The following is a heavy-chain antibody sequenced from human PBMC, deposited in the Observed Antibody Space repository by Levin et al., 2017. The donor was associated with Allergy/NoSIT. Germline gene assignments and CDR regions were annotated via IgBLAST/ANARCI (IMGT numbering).Heavy chain of an antibody. CDR2: IYYSGST. Sequence: TLSLTCTVSGGSISSGGYYWSWIRQHPGKGLEWIGYIYYSGSTYYNPSLKSRVTISVDTSKNQFSLKLSSVTAADTAVYYWARVWRGPIAAAGTNYFDYWGQGTLVTVSS. J-gene: IGHJ4*02. D-gene: IGHD6-13*01. V-gene: IGHV4-31*03. CDR1: GGSISSGGYY. CDR3: ARVWRGPIAAAGTNYFDY.